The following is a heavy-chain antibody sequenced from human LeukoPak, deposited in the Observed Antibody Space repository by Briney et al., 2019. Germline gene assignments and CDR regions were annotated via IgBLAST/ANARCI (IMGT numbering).Heavy chain of an antibody. J-gene: IGHJ3*02. CDR3: ASSLFCSGYQTRAFDI. CDR2: INPNSGGT. V-gene: IGHV1-2*02. Sequence: ASVKVSCKASGYTFTGYYMHWVRQARGQGLEWMGWINPNSGGTNYAQKFQGRVTMTRDTSISTAYMELSRLRSDDTAVYYCASSLFCSGYQTRAFDIWGQGTMVTVSS. D-gene: IGHD3-3*01. CDR1: GYTFTGYY.